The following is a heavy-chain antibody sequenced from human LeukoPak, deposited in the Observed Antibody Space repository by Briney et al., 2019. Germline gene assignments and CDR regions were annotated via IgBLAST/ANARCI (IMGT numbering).Heavy chain of an antibody. CDR3: ARKEAAAGTAWGAIDY. J-gene: IGHJ4*02. CDR2: ISAHNGNT. V-gene: IGHV1-18*01. CDR1: GYTFSTYG. Sequence: ASVKVSCKASGYTFSTYGITWVRQAPGQGLEWMGWISAHNGNTNYAQNVRDRVTMTTDTSTTTAYMALRSLRSDDTAVYYCARKEAAAGTAWGAIDYWGQGTLVTVSS. D-gene: IGHD6-13*01.